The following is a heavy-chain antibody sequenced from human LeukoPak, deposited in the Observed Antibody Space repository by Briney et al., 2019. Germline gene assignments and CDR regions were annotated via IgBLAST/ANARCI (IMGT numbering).Heavy chain of an antibody. D-gene: IGHD6-13*01. J-gene: IGHJ4*02. CDR1: EYTFTAYY. Sequence: GASVKVSCKASEYTFTAYYMHWVRQAPGQGLEWMGWINPNSGDTNYAQEFQGRVTMTRDTSISTAYMDLNTLTSDDTAVYYCAREGYSSSRRGYYFDFWGQGTLVTVSS. CDR2: INPNSGDT. V-gene: IGHV1-2*02. CDR3: AREGYSSSRRGYYFDF.